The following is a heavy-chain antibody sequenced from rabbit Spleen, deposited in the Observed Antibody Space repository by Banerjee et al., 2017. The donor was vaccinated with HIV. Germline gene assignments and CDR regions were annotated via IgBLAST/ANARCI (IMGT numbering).Heavy chain of an antibody. J-gene: IGHJ6*01. V-gene: IGHV1S40*01. D-gene: IGHD8-1*01. Sequence: QSLEESGGGLVKPGASLTLTCTASGFSFSDRDVICWVRQAPGKGPEWIACVAAGVSLTSYYATWAKGRFTISKTSSTTVTLQMTSLTAADTATYFCARDTGSSFSTYGMDLWGPGTLVTVS. CDR2: VAAGVSLTS. CDR1: GFSFSDRDV. CDR3: ARDTGSSFSTYGMDL.